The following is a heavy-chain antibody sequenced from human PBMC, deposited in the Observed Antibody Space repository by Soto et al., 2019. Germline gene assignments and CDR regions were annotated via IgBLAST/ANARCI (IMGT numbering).Heavy chain of an antibody. CDR3: AKEKGITMIVVVTQTLDY. Sequence: VQLVESGGGVVQPGRSLRLSCAASGFTFSSYGMHWVRQAPGKGLEWVAVISYDGSNKYYADSVKGRFTISRDNSKNTLYLQMNSLRAEDTAVYYCAKEKGITMIVVVTQTLDYWGQGTLVTVSS. J-gene: IGHJ4*02. CDR2: ISYDGSNK. V-gene: IGHV3-30*18. D-gene: IGHD3-22*01. CDR1: GFTFSSYG.